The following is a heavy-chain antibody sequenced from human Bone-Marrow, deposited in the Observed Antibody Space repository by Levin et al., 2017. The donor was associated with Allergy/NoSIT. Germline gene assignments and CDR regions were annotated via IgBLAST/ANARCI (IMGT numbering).Heavy chain of an antibody. CDR1: GFTFTNAW. J-gene: IGHJ4*02. Sequence: SCAASGFTFTNAWMTWVRQAPGKGLEWVARIKSKGDGETADYAAPVKGRFTISRDDSKTTVYLQMNSLKTEDTAVYFCSWTFTYWGQGTLVTVSS. CDR3: SWTFTY. V-gene: IGHV3-15*01. D-gene: IGHD3/OR15-3a*01. CDR2: IKSKGDGETA.